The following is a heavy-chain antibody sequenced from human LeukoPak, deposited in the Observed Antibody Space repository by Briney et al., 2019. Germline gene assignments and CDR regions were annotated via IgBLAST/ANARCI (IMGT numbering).Heavy chain of an antibody. D-gene: IGHD3-3*01. CDR1: GFTFSSYS. CDR2: ISSSSSYI. J-gene: IGHJ6*02. Sequence: GGSLRLSCAASGFTFSSYSMNWVRQAPGKGLEWVSSISSSSSYIYYADSVKGRFTISRDNAKNSLYLQMNSLRAEDTAVYYCARDEDDFWSGYYYGMDVWGQGATVTVSS. CDR3: ARDEDDFWSGYYYGMDV. V-gene: IGHV3-21*01.